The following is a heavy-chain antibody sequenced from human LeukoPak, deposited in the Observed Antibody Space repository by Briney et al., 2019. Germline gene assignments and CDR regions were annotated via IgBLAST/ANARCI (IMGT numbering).Heavy chain of an antibody. V-gene: IGHV3-23*01. D-gene: IGHD5-24*01. Sequence: GSLRLSCAASGFTFSSYAMSWVRQAPGKGLEWVSGISASSGSTDYADSVKGRFTISRDNSKNTLYLQMNSLRAEDTAVYYCAREREDAFDIWGQGTMVTVSS. J-gene: IGHJ3*02. CDR3: AREREDAFDI. CDR2: ISASSGST. CDR1: GFTFSSYA.